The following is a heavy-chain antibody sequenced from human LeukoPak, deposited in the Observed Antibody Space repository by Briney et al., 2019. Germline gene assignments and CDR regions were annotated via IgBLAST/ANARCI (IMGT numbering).Heavy chain of an antibody. CDR3: ARIVVVVAAPLAYYYMDV. J-gene: IGHJ6*03. Sequence: SETLSLTCAVYGGSFSGYYWSWIRQPPGRGLEWIGEINHSGSTNYNPSLKSRVTISVDTSKNQFSLKLNSVTAADTAVYYCARIVVVVAAPLAYYYMDVWGKGTTVTVSS. CDR2: INHSGST. CDR1: GGSFSGYY. V-gene: IGHV4-34*01. D-gene: IGHD2-15*01.